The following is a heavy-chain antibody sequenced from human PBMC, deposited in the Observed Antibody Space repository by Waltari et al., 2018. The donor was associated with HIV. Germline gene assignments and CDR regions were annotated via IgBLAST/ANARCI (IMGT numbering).Heavy chain of an antibody. Sequence: EVQLVESGGGLVQPGRSLRLSCKASGFTFGDYARTWVRQAPGKGLEWVGFIRNKAYGGTTDYAASVKGRFTISRDDSKTIAYLQMNSLKTDDTAVYFCARDRDDGLDVWGQGTTVTVSS. J-gene: IGHJ6*02. CDR3: ARDRDDGLDV. CDR2: IRNKAYGGTT. V-gene: IGHV3-49*04. CDR1: GFTFGDYA.